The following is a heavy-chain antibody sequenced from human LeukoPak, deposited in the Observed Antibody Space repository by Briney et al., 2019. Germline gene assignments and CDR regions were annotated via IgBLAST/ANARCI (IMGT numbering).Heavy chain of an antibody. CDR1: GYTLTSYD. CDR3: ARVGYDYVWGSYRPDY. CDR2: MNPNSGNT. V-gene: IGHV1-8*01. D-gene: IGHD3-16*02. J-gene: IGHJ4*02. Sequence: ASVKVSCKASGYTLTSYDINWVRQATGQGLEWMGWMNPNSGNTGYAQKFQGRVTMTRNTSISTAYMELSSLRSEDTAVYYCARVGYDYVWGSYRPDYWGQGTLVTVSS.